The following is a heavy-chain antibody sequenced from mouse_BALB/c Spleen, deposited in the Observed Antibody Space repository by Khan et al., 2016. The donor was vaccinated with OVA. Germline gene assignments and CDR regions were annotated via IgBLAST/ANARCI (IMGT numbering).Heavy chain of an antibody. CDR1: GYTFSSYW. CDR2: ILPGSGST. CDR3: ARYGNHSYYDV. V-gene: IGHV1-9*01. D-gene: IGHD2-1*01. J-gene: IGHJ1*01. Sequence: QVQLKESGAELMKPGASVKISCTATGYTFSSYWIEWVNQRPGHGLEWIGEILPGSGSTNYNERFKGKATFTADTSSNTVYLQLRSLTSDDSAIYDGARYGNHSYYDVWGEGTTVTVSS.